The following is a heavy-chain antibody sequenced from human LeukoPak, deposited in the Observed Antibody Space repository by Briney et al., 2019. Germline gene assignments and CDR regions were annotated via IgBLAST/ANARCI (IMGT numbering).Heavy chain of an antibody. Sequence: AGGSLRLSCAASGFTFSNYWMSWVRQAPRKGLEWVANIKQDGTEKNYVDSVKGRFTISRDNAKNSLFLQMKSLRAEDTAIYYCARTRWLQLRYFDYWGQGTLVTVSS. J-gene: IGHJ4*02. CDR2: IKQDGTEK. D-gene: IGHD5-24*01. CDR1: GFTFSNYW. V-gene: IGHV3-7*01. CDR3: ARTRWLQLRYFDY.